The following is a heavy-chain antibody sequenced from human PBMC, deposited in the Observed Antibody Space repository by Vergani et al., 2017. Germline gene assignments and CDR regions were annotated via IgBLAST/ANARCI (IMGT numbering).Heavy chain of an antibody. CDR2: ISYDGSNK. J-gene: IGHJ4*02. V-gene: IGHV3-30-3*01. D-gene: IGHD6-6*01. CDR1: GFTFSSYA. Sequence: QVQLVESGGGVVQPGRSLRLSCAASGFTFSSYAMHWVRQAPGKGLEWVAVISYDGSNKYYADSVKGRFTISRDNAKNSLYLQMNSLRAEDTAVYYCARYPEYSSSSESPRFDYWGQGTLVTVSA. CDR3: ARYPEYSSSSESPRFDY.